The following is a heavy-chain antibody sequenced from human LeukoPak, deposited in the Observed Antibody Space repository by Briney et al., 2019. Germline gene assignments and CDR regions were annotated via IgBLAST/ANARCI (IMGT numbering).Heavy chain of an antibody. Sequence: SVKVSCKASGGTFSSYAISWVRQAPGQGLEWMGGIIPIFGTANYAQKFQGRVTITADESTSTAYMELSSLRSDDTAVYYCARVIGHYYYYMDVWGKGTTVTVSS. CDR1: GGTFSSYA. CDR3: ARVIGHYYYYMDV. CDR2: IIPIFGTA. V-gene: IGHV1-69*13. J-gene: IGHJ6*03. D-gene: IGHD3-22*01.